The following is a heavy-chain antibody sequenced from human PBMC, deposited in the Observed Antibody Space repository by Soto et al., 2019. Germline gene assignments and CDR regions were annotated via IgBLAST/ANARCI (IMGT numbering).Heavy chain of an antibody. CDR1: GFTFSSYG. J-gene: IGHJ6*02. CDR3: AKGVIALGGMAV. D-gene: IGHD3-10*01. Sequence: GGSVRLSCAASGFTFSSYGMHWVRQAPGKGLEWVAVISYDGSNKYYADSVKGRFTISRDNSKNTLYLQMNSLRAEDTAVYYCAKGVIALGGMAVWGQGTTVTVSS. V-gene: IGHV3-30*18. CDR2: ISYDGSNK.